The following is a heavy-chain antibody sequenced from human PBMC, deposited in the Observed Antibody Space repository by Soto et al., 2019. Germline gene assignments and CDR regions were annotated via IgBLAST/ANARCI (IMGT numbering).Heavy chain of an antibody. CDR2: IYYGGTT. V-gene: IGHV4-59*08. Sequence: SETLSLTCTVSGCSFTPSYWSWIRQPPGKGLEWVGYIYYGGTTSYNPSLQSRVTISLETSKSQFSLRLTSVTAADTAVYYCARGLITGSQYSGGWYYFDSWGKGTQVT. J-gene: IGHJ4*02. CDR3: ARGLITGSQYSGGWYYFDS. D-gene: IGHD1-26*01. CDR1: GCSFTPSY.